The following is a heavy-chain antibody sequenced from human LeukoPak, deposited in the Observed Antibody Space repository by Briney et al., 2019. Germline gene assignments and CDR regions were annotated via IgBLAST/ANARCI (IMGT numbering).Heavy chain of an antibody. CDR2: VKQDGSEK. D-gene: IGHD4-17*01. CDR3: ARQREVGSSYGDYAGMDV. J-gene: IGHJ6*02. Sequence: GGSLRLSCAASGFTFSDYWMSWVRQAPGKGLEWVANVKQDGSEKFYVDSVKGRFTISRDNAKNSLYLQMNSLRVEDTAVYYCARQREVGSSYGDYAGMDVWGQGTTVTVSS. V-gene: IGHV3-7*01. CDR1: GFTFSDYW.